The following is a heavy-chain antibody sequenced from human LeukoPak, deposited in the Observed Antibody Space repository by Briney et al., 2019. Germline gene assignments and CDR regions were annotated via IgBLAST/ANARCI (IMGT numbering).Heavy chain of an antibody. CDR1: GDSVSSNSAA. CDR3: ARGGDYVWGSYRLYYFDY. Sequence: SQTLSLTCAISGDSVSSNSAAWNWIRQSPSRGLEWLGRTYYRSKWYNDYAVSVKSRITINPDTSKNQFSLQLNSVTPEDTAVYYCARGGDYVWGSYRLYYFDYWGQGTLVTVSS. CDR2: TYYRSKWYN. J-gene: IGHJ4*02. V-gene: IGHV6-1*01. D-gene: IGHD3-16*02.